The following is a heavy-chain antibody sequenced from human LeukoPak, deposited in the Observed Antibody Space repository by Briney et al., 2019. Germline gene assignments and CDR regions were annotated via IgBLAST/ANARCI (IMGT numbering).Heavy chain of an antibody. Sequence: GGSLRLSCAASGFTFSSYAMSWVRQAPGKGLEWVSAISGSGGSTYYADSVKGRFTISRDNSKNTLYLQMNSLRAEDTAVYYCARSYSKGRWFDPWGQGTLVTVSS. CDR1: GFTFSSYA. D-gene: IGHD6-13*01. CDR2: ISGSGGST. V-gene: IGHV3-23*01. CDR3: ARSYSKGRWFDP. J-gene: IGHJ5*02.